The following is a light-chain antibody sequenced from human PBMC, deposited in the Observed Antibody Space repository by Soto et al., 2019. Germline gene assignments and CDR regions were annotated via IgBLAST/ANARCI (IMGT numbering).Light chain of an antibody. CDR1: QSVSSD. V-gene: IGKV3-15*01. Sequence: EVVMTQSPVTLSVSPGERVTLSCRAIQSVSSDLAWYQHKPGQAPRLLMYGASTRATGIPVRFSGSGSGTEFTLTISSLQSEDFALYYCQQYNNWIRGITFGQGTRLEIK. CDR2: GAS. J-gene: IGKJ5*01. CDR3: QQYNNWIRGIT.